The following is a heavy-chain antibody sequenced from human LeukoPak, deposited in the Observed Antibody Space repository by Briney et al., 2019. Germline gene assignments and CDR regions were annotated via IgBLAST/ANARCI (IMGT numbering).Heavy chain of an antibody. J-gene: IGHJ4*02. CDR3: ARVRRTTGTYHY. V-gene: IGHV1-2*02. Sequence: ASVKVSCKASGYTFTGYYMHWVRQAPGQGLEWMGWINPNSGSTNYAQKFQGRVTMTRDTSISTAYMELSRLRSDDTAVYYCARVRRTTGTYHYWGQGTLVTVSS. CDR1: GYTFTGYY. D-gene: IGHD1-1*01. CDR2: INPNSGST.